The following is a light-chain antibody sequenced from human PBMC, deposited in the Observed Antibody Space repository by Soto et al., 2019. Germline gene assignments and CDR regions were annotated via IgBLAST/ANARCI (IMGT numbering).Light chain of an antibody. CDR1: QGISSY. Sequence: DIQLTQSPSSLSASVGDRVTITCRVSQGISSYLNWYRQKPGKVPKLLIYAASTLQSGVPSRFSGSGSGTEFTLTISSLQPEDLGTYYCQQLNSYPLTFGGGTKVDIK. J-gene: IGKJ4*01. CDR2: AAS. V-gene: IGKV1-9*01. CDR3: QQLNSYPLT.